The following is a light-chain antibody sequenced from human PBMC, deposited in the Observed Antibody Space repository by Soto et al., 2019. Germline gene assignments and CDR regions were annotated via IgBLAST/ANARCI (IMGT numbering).Light chain of an antibody. V-gene: IGLV2-18*02. CDR3: SSYTSISTYV. Sequence: QSVLTQPPSVSGSPGQSVTISCTGTSSDVGSYNRVSWYQQPPGTAPKVMIYDVSNRPSGVPDRFSGSKSGNTASLTISGLQADDVSDYYCSSYTSISTYVFVTGTKVTVL. CDR1: SSDVGSYNR. CDR2: DVS. J-gene: IGLJ1*01.